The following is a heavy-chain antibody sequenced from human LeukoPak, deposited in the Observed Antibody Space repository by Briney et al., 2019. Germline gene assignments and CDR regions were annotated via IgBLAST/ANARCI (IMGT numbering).Heavy chain of an antibody. CDR3: AVXXXXXXXXHXXXXX. CDR1: GFTFSTYA. CDR2: ITGSGDST. Sequence: PGGSLRLSCAASGFTFSTYAMTWVRQAPGKGLEWVSAITGSGDSTFYADSVKGRFTISRDNSRNTLYPQMNGLRAEDTAVYYCAVXXXXXXXXHXXXXXWGQGTLVTXXS. V-gene: IGHV3-23*01. J-gene: IGHJ4*02.